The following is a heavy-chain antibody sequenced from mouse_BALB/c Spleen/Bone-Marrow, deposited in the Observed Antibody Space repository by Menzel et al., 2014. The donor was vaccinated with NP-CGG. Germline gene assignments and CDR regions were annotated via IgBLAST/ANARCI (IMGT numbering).Heavy chain of an antibody. CDR3: AGDGAY. CDR1: GFNIKDTF. D-gene: IGHD3-3*01. CDR2: IDPANGNT. J-gene: IGHJ3*01. V-gene: IGHV14-3*02. Sequence: LVESGAELVKPGASVKLSCTASGFNIKDTFMHWVKQRPDQGLEWIGRIDPANGNTKYDPKFQGKATITADTSSNTAYLQLSSLTSEDTAVYYCAGDGAYWGQGTLVTVSA.